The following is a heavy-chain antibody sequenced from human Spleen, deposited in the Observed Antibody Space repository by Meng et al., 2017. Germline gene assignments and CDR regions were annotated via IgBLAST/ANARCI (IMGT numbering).Heavy chain of an antibody. D-gene: IGHD6-13*01. CDR2: INHSGST. V-gene: IGHV4-34*01. CDR1: GGSFSGYY. Sequence: SETLSLTCAVYGGSFSGYYWSWIRQPPGKGLEWIGEINHSGSTNYNPSLKSRVTISVDTSKNQFSLKLSSMTAADTAVYYCARDSSSWFDYWGQGTLVT. J-gene: IGHJ5*01. CDR3: ARDSSSWFDY.